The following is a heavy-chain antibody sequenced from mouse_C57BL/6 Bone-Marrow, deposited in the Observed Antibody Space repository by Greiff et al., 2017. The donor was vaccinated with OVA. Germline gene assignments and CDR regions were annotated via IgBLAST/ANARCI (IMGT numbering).Heavy chain of an antibody. D-gene: IGHD1-1*01. CDR2: IRNKANNHAT. V-gene: IGHV6-6*01. CDR3: TRGVVPFDY. CDR1: GFTFSDAW. Sequence: EVKLQESGGGLVQPGGSMKLSCAASGFTFSDAWMDWVRQSPEKGLEWAEIRNKANNHATYYAESVKGRFTISRDDSKSSVYLQMNSLRAEDTGIYYCTRGVVPFDYWGQGTTLTVSS. J-gene: IGHJ2*01.